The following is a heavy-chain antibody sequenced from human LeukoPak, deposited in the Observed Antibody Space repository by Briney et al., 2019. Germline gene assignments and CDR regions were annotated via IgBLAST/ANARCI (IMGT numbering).Heavy chain of an antibody. CDR1: GFTFSSYS. V-gene: IGHV3-21*01. CDR3: ARRGYYFWSGYSPSIEYAFDI. Sequence: PGGSLRLSCAASGFTFSSYSMNWVRQAPGKGLEWVSSISSSSSYIYYADSVKGRFTISRDNAKNSLYLQVNSLRAEDTAVYYCARRGYYFWSGYSPSIEYAFDIWGQGTMVTVSS. D-gene: IGHD3-3*01. CDR2: ISSSSSYI. J-gene: IGHJ3*02.